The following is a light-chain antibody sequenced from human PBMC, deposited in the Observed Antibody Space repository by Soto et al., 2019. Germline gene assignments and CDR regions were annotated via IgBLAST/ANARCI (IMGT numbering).Light chain of an antibody. V-gene: IGLV1-40*01. CDR1: SSNIGAGYD. CDR2: GNS. Sequence: QSVLTQPPSVSGAPGQRVTIPCTGSSSNIGAGYDVHWYQQLPGTAPKLLIYGNSNRPSGVPDRFSGSKSGTSASLAITGLQAEDEADYYCQSYDSSLSRRVFGGGTKLTVL. J-gene: IGLJ2*01. CDR3: QSYDSSLSRRV.